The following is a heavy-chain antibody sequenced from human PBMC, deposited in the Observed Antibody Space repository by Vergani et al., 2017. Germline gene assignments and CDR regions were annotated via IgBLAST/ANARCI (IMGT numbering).Heavy chain of an antibody. CDR1: GFTFDDYA. Sequence: EVQLLESGGGLVQPGGSLRLSCAASGFTFDDYAMHWVRQAPGKGLEWVSGISWNSGSIGYADSVKGRFTISRDNAKNSLYLQMNSLRAEDTALYYCAKDLVVRGVNNYYMDVWGKGTTVTVSS. V-gene: IGHV3-9*01. J-gene: IGHJ6*03. CDR2: ISWNSGSI. CDR3: AKDLVVRGVNNYYMDV. D-gene: IGHD3-10*01.